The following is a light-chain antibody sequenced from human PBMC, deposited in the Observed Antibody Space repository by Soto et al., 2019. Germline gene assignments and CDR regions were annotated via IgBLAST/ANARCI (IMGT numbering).Light chain of an antibody. J-gene: IGKJ5*01. CDR3: QQYGSFPIT. Sequence: EIVLTQSPGTLSLSPGERATLSCRASQSVSSSYLAWYQQKPGQAPRLLIYGASSRATGIPDRFSDSGSGTDFTLTISILEPEDFAVYYCQQYGSFPITFGQGTRLEIK. CDR1: QSVSSSY. V-gene: IGKV3-20*01. CDR2: GAS.